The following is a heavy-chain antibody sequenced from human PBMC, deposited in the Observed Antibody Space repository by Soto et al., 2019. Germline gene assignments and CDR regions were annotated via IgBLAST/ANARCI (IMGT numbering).Heavy chain of an antibody. J-gene: IGHJ6*02. Sequence: GGSLRLSCAASGFTFSSYGMHWVRQAPGKGLEWVAVIWYDGSNKYYADSVKGRFTISRDNSKNTLYLQMNSLRAEDTAVYYCARTNHASSGWPYYYYYYGMDVWGQGTTVTVSS. CDR2: IWYDGSNK. D-gene: IGHD6-19*01. CDR3: ARTNHASSGWPYYYYYYGMDV. V-gene: IGHV3-33*01. CDR1: GFTFSSYG.